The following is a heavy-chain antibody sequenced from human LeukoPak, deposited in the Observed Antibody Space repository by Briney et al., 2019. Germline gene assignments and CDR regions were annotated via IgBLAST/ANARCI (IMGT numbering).Heavy chain of an antibody. CDR3: ARDGSAIAAAGTVDY. Sequence: GGSLRLSCAASGLTFITYSMNWLRQAPGKGLEWVSSISTSGSYIYYADSVKGRFTISRDNAKNSLYLQMNSLRAEDTAVYYCARDGSAIAAAGTVDYWGQGTLVTVSS. V-gene: IGHV3-21*01. CDR1: GLTFITYS. J-gene: IGHJ4*02. CDR2: ISTSGSYI. D-gene: IGHD6-13*01.